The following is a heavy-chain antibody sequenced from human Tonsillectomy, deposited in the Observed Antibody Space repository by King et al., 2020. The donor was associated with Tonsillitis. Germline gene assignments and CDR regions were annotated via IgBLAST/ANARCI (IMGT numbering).Heavy chain of an antibody. D-gene: IGHD6-19*01. CDR3: SSVDQDYKLGWFVLFFFPL. V-gene: IGHV3-15*01. CDR2: IQTKRDGETT. J-gene: IGHJ1*01. Sequence: VQLVESGGGVVKPGGSLRLSCAGSGFSFSDAWMSWVRQAPGKGLEWVGRIQTKRDGETTDYSAPVKGRFTISRDESTNTVHLEMHRLTAEDPAVYYCSSVDQDYKLGWFVLFFFPLWGQGTLLRVPS. CDR1: GFSFSDAW.